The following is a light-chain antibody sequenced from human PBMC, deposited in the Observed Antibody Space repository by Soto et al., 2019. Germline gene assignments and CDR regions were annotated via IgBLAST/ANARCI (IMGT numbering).Light chain of an antibody. CDR2: NNN. V-gene: IGLV1-44*01. J-gene: IGLJ1*01. Sequence: VLTQPPSASGTPGQRVTISCSGSSSNIGTNSVNWYQHLPGTAPKLLIYNNNQRPSGVPDRFSGSKSDTSASLAIGGLQSEDEADYYCAAWDDGLTGRFVFGTGTKVTVL. CDR1: SSNIGTNS. CDR3: AAWDDGLTGRFV.